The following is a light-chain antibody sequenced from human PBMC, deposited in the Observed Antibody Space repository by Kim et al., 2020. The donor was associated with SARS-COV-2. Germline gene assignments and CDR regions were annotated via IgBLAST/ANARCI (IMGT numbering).Light chain of an antibody. Sequence: SSELPQDPAVSVALEQTVRITCQGDSLRNYYASWYQQKPGQAPVLVIYGKNNRPSGIPDRFSGSSSGNTASLTITGAQAEDAADSYCNSRGSGDNPWVFG. J-gene: IGLJ3*02. CDR3: NSRGSGDNPWV. CDR2: GKN. V-gene: IGLV3-19*01. CDR1: SLRNYY.